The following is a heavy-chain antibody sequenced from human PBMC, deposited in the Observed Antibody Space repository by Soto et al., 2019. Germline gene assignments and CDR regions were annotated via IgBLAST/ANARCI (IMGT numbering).Heavy chain of an antibody. CDR2: IKQDGSEK. CDR1: GFTFSSYW. CDR3: AKAPRYCSGGSCYSFDY. J-gene: IGHJ4*02. V-gene: IGHV3-7*03. Sequence: GSLRLSCAASGFTFSSYWMSWVRQAPGKGLEWVANIKQDGSEKYYVDSVKGRFTISRDNAKNSLYLQMNSLRAEDTAVYYCAKAPRYCSGGSCYSFDYWGQGTLVTVSS. D-gene: IGHD2-15*01.